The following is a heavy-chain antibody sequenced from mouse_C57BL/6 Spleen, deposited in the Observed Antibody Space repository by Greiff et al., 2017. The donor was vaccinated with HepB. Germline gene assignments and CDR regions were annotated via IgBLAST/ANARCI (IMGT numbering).Heavy chain of an antibody. CDR1: GFTFNTYA. Sequence: EVKLVESGGGLVQPKGSLQLSCAASGFTFNTYAMHWVRQAPGTGLEWVARIRSKSRTYATSYADSVKDRFTISRDDSQSMLYLQMNNLKTEDTAMYYCVRDLAGWLLEDWGQGTTLTVSS. CDR2: IRSKSRTYAT. J-gene: IGHJ2*01. D-gene: IGHD2-3*01. V-gene: IGHV10-3*01. CDR3: VRDLAGWLLED.